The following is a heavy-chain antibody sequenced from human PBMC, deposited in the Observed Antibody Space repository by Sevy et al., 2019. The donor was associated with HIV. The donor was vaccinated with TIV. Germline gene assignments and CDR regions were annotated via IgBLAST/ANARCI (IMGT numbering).Heavy chain of an antibody. CDR2: IYYNGHI. Sequence: SETLSLTCTVSGGSITSLSWNWIRQPPGKGLEWIATIYYNGHINYNPSLKSRVTVSLDTSKNQFSLRLSSVTAADTAMYYCAGENAWGRGYSWGQGTLVTVSS. D-gene: IGHD1-26*01. J-gene: IGHJ4*02. V-gene: IGHV4-59*08. CDR3: AGENAWGRGYS. CDR1: GGSITSLS.